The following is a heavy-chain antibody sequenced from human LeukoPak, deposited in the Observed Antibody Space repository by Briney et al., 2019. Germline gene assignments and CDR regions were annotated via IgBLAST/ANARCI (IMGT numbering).Heavy chain of an antibody. V-gene: IGHV3-23*01. CDR1: GFTFSSYG. CDR3: AKEGLTTVTIPNYYYYYYMDV. Sequence: GGWLRLSCAASGFTFSSYGMSLVRQAPGKGLEWVSAISGSGGSTYYADSVKGRFTISRDNSKNTLYLQMNSLRAEDTAVYYCAKEGLTTVTIPNYYYYYYMDVWGKGTTVTISS. CDR2: ISGSGGST. J-gene: IGHJ6*03. D-gene: IGHD4-17*01.